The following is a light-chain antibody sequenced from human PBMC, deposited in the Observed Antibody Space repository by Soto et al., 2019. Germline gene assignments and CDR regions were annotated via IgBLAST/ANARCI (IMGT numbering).Light chain of an antibody. CDR1: QSLVYSDGNTY. J-gene: IGKJ1*01. CDR3: LQLAQFPRT. CDR2: QIS. Sequence: DVVLTQTPLSSPVTLGQPASISCRSSQSLVYSDGNTYLRWLQQRPGQPPRLLIYQISNRFYGVPDRFSGSGAGTDCTLKISRVEAEYVGVYYCLQLAQFPRTFGQGTKVEIK. V-gene: IGKV2-24*01.